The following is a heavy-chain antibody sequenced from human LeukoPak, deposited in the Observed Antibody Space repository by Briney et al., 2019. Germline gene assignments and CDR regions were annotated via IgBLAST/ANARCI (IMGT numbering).Heavy chain of an antibody. J-gene: IGHJ4*02. CDR3: ARENIVSTRDFDY. Sequence: KPSETLSLTCTVSGGSINTGDYYWTWIRQPPGKGLEWTGSLFYTGNTYYNPSLKTRVTISIDTSKNQFSLKLTSVTAADTAVYYCARENIVSTRDFDYWGQGTLVTVSS. CDR1: GGSINTGDYY. V-gene: IGHV4-39*07. D-gene: IGHD5/OR15-5a*01. CDR2: LFYTGNT.